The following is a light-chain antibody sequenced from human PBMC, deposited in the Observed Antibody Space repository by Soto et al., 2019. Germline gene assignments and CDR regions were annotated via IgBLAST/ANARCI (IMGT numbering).Light chain of an antibody. CDR1: SANIGAAYN. J-gene: IGLJ1*01. Sequence: QSVLTQPPSVSGAPGQRVTISCTGSSANIGAAYNVDWYQQLPGTAPKLLIYGNNNRPSGVPARFSGSKSGTSATLGITGFQTGDEADYYCGSWDSSLSAYVFGTGTRSPS. CDR3: GSWDSSLSAYV. CDR2: GNN. V-gene: IGLV1-40*01.